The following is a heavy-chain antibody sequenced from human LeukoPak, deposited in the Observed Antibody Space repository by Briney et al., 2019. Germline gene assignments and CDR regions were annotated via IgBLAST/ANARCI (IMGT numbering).Heavy chain of an antibody. D-gene: IGHD5-24*01. Sequence: GGSLRLSCAASGFTLTNYWMSWVRQAPGKGLKWVAIIKKDGSEKYYVDSVEGRFTISRDNTKNSLYLQMNSLRAEDTAVYYCVRGSGWLQEFWGQGTQVTVSS. CDR2: IKKDGSEK. CDR1: GFTLTNYW. CDR3: VRGSGWLQEF. J-gene: IGHJ4*02. V-gene: IGHV3-7*01.